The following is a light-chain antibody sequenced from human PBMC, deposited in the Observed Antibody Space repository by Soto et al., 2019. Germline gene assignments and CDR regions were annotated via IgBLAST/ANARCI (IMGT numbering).Light chain of an antibody. CDR2: EVV. CDR1: KNDIGVYDF. J-gene: IGLJ1*01. CDR3: KSYARSNTYV. V-gene: IGLV2-8*01. Sequence: QSALTQPPSASGSPGQSVTISCTGTKNDIGVYDFVSWYQHHPGKAPRLIIYEVVQRPSGVPDRFSGSKSGNTASLTVSGLQAAYEADYFCKSYARSNTYVFGSGTKFTVL.